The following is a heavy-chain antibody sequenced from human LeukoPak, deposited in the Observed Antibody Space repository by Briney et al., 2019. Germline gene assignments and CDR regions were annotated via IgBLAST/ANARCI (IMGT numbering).Heavy chain of an antibody. V-gene: IGHV3-30*18. D-gene: IGHD3-22*01. CDR3: AKGHYYESSGYSTYYFDY. J-gene: IGHJ4*02. Sequence: GGSLRLSCAASGFTFSSYGMHWVRQAPGKGLEWVAVISYDGSNKYYADSVKGRFTISRDNSKNTPYLQMNSLRAEDTAVYYCAKGHYYESSGYSTYYFDYWGQGTLVTVSS. CDR2: ISYDGSNK. CDR1: GFTFSSYG.